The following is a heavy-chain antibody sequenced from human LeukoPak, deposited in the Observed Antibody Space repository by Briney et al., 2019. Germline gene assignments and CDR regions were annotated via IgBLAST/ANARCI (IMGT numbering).Heavy chain of an antibody. V-gene: IGHV3-15*01. J-gene: IGHJ4*02. CDR1: GFTFSNAW. CDR3: TSWDLTAARQGY. D-gene: IGHD6-6*01. CDR2: IKSKTDGGTT. Sequence: GGSLRLSCAASGFTFSNAWMSWVRQAPGKGLEWVGRIKSKTDGGTTDYAAPVKGRFTISRDDSKNTAYLQMNSLKTEDTAVYYCTSWDLTAARQGYWGQGTLVTVSS.